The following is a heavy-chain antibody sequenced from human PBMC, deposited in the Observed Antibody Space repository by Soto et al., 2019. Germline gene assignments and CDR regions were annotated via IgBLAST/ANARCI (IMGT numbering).Heavy chain of an antibody. D-gene: IGHD1-1*01. J-gene: IGHJ4*02. CDR2: ITPTLGTT. CDR1: GATFSGSA. CDR3: ARGSTTGATIEGFDY. Sequence: QVQVVQSGAEVKRPGSSVKVSCKASGATFSGSAFSWVRQAPGQGLEWMGGITPTLGTTNYAQHLQGRVTITADESTATSFMVLTSLTSADTAVYYCARGSTTGATIEGFDYWGQGTLVTVSS. V-gene: IGHV1-69*01.